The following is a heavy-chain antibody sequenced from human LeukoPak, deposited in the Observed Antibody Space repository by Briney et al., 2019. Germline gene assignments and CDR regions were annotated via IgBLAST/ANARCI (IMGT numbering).Heavy chain of an antibody. J-gene: IGHJ5*02. CDR1: GGSFIGYY. V-gene: IGHV4-34*01. CDR3: ARVDYAKGSRFDP. CDR2: LNHSGST. D-gene: IGHD4-17*01. Sequence: SETLSLTCAVYGGSFIGYYWSWIRQPPGKGLDWIGELNHSGSTNYNPSLKSRVTISVDTSRNQFSLKLSSVTAADTAVYYCARVDYAKGSRFDPWGQGDLVTVSS.